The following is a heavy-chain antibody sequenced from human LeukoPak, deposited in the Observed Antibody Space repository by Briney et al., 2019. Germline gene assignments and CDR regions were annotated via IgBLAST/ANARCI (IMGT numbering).Heavy chain of an antibody. J-gene: IGHJ4*02. D-gene: IGHD2-15*01. Sequence: GGSLRLSCAASGFTFSNYWMHWVRQAPGKGLVWASRINTDGSNTRYADSVKGRFTISRDNAKNTLYLQMNSLRAEDTAVYYCARDPLYCSSGSCYLNYFDYWGQGTLVTVSS. CDR3: ARDPLYCSSGSCYLNYFDY. CDR2: INTDGSNT. CDR1: GFTFSNYW. V-gene: IGHV3-74*01.